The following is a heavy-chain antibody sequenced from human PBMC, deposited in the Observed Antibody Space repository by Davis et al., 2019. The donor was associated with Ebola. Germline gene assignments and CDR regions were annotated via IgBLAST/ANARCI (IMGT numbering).Heavy chain of an antibody. J-gene: IGHJ4*02. Sequence: PGGSLRLSCTVSGGSISSYYWSWNRQPPGKGLEWIGYIYYSGSANYNPSLRSRVTISINTSKNQFSLKLSSVTAADTAVYYCARGGRYFDYWGQGTLVTVSS. CDR3: ARGGRYFDY. D-gene: IGHD3-16*01. CDR1: GGSISSYY. CDR2: IYYSGSA. V-gene: IGHV4-59*01.